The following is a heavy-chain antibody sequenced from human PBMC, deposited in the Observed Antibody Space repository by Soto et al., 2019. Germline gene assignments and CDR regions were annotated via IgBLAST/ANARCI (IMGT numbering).Heavy chain of an antibody. CDR1: GGSFSGYY. J-gene: IGHJ6*02. CDR3: ARGRSVSRYFDRVLPPFGMDV. V-gene: IGHV4-34*01. Sequence: SETLSLTCAVYGGSFSGYYWSWIRQPPGKGLEWIGEINHSGSTNYNPSLKSRVTISVDTSKNQFSLKMSSVTAADTAVYYCARGRSVSRYFDRVLPPFGMDVWGRGTTVTDSS. CDR2: INHSGST. D-gene: IGHD3-9*01.